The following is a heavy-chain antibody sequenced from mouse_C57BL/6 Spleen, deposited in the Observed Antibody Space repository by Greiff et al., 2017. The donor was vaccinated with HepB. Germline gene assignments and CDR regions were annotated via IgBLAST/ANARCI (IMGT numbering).Heavy chain of an antibody. Sequence: QVQLQQPGAELVMPGASVKLSCKASGYTFTSYWMHWVKQRPGQGLEWIGEIDPSDSYTNYNQKFKGKSTLTVDKSSSTAYMQLSSLTSEDSAVYYCARNGYYPYDAMDYWGQGTSVTVSS. CDR1: GYTFTSYW. V-gene: IGHV1-69*01. CDR3: ARNGYYPYDAMDY. CDR2: IDPSDSYT. D-gene: IGHD2-3*01. J-gene: IGHJ4*01.